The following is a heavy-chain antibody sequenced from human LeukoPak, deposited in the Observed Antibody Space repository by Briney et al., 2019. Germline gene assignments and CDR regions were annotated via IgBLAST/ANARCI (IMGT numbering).Heavy chain of an antibody. V-gene: IGHV1-18*01. J-gene: IGHJ5*02. CDR1: GYTFTSYG. D-gene: IGHD5-24*01. CDR2: ISAYNGNT. CDR3: ARVNSVRDEAWWFNP. Sequence: ASVKASCNASGYTFTSYGISWVRQAPGQGLEWMGWISAYNGNTNYAQKLQGRVTMTTDTSTSTAYMELRSLRSDDTAVYYCARVNSVRDEAWWFNPWGQGTLVTVSS.